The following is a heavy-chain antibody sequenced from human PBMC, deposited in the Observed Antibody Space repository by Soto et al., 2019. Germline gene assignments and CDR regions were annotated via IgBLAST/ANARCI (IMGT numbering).Heavy chain of an antibody. CDR3: VRAGRARYGGYFDY. Sequence: EVQLVQSGAEVKKSGDSLKISCQGSGYSFIGYWVAWVRQMPGNGLEWMGIIYPGDSDTRYSPSFEGQVTISADKSITTAYVHWNSLRASDTAIYYCVRAGRARYGGYFDYWGQGTLVTVSS. CDR2: IYPGDSDT. J-gene: IGHJ4*02. CDR1: GYSFIGYW. V-gene: IGHV5-51*01. D-gene: IGHD5-18*01.